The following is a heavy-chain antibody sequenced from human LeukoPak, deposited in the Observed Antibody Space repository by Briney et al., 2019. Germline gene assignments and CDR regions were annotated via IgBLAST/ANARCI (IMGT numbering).Heavy chain of an antibody. CDR3: ARGKQQLVLDALDI. Sequence: ASVNVSRKAAGGTFSIYAISWVRQAPGQGLEWMGGFIPIFGTANYVQKFQGRVTITADKCTSTAYMELSRLRSVDTDVCDCARGKQQLVLDALDIWGQGTMVTDSS. V-gene: IGHV1-69*06. J-gene: IGHJ3*02. D-gene: IGHD6-13*01. CDR2: FIPIFGTA. CDR1: GGTFSIYA.